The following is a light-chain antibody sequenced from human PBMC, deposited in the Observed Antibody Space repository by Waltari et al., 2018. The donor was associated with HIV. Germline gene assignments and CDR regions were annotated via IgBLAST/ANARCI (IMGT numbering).Light chain of an antibody. CDR3: AAWDDSLNAWV. Sequence: QSVPTQPPSAPGIPGQRLSISCSGSSSNIGSNIVNWYQQLPGTAPKLLIYSNNQRPSGVPDRFSGSKSGTSASLAISGLQSEDEADYYCAAWDDSLNAWVFGGGTKLTVL. CDR2: SNN. J-gene: IGLJ3*02. V-gene: IGLV1-44*01. CDR1: SSNIGSNI.